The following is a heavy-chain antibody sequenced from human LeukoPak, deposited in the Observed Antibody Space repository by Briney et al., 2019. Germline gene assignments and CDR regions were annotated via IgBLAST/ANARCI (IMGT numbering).Heavy chain of an antibody. CDR1: GGSISSYY. D-gene: IGHD3-10*01. J-gene: IGHJ4*02. CDR2: IYYSGST. CDR3: ARYVVYGSGKYYFDY. V-gene: IGHV4-59*01. Sequence: SETLSLTCTVPGGSISSYYWSWIRQPPGKGLEWIGYIYYSGSTNYNPSLKSRVTISVDTSKNQFSLKLSSVTAADTAVYYCARYVVYGSGKYYFDYWGQGTLVTVSS.